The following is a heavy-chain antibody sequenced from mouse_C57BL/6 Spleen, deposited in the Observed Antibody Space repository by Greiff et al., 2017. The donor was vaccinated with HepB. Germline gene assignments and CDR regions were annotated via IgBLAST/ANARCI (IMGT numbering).Heavy chain of an antibody. J-gene: IGHJ3*01. CDR3: TKTAQATGFAY. CDR2: IYPGNSDT. CDR1: GYTFTSYW. V-gene: IGHV1-5*01. D-gene: IGHD3-2*02. Sequence: VQLQQSGTVLARPGASVKMSCKTSGYTFTSYWMHWVKQRPGQGLEWIGAIYPGNSDTSYNQKFKGKAKLTAVTSASTAYMERSSLTNEDSAVYYCTKTAQATGFAYWGQGTLVTVSA.